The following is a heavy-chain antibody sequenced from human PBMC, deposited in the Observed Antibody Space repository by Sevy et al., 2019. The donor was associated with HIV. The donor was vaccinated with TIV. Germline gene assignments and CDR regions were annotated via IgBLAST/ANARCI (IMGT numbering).Heavy chain of an antibody. CDR1: GFTFSSYG. D-gene: IGHD6-6*01. Sequence: GGSLRLSCAASGFTFSSYGMHWVRQAPGKGLEWVAVIWYDGSNKYYADSVKGRFTISRDNSKNTLYLQMNSLGAEDTAVYYCARDPAAARPPVNWFDPWGQGTLVTVSS. J-gene: IGHJ5*02. CDR3: ARDPAAARPPVNWFDP. V-gene: IGHV3-33*01. CDR2: IWYDGSNK.